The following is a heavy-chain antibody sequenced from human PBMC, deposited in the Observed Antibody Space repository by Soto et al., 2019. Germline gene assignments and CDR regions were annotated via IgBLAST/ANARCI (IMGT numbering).Heavy chain of an antibody. J-gene: IGHJ4*01. CDR2: IGTDGNT. CDR3: VRKYPGTRPFDY. D-gene: IGHD2-2*01. Sequence: SLRLSCAASGFTFNSYAMSWVRQAPGKGLAWVSAIGTDGNTYYANSAKGRFTISRDNSRTTLYLQMNSLRVEDTALYYCVRKYPGTRPFDYWGQGTLVTVSS. V-gene: IGHV3-23*01. CDR1: GFTFNSYA.